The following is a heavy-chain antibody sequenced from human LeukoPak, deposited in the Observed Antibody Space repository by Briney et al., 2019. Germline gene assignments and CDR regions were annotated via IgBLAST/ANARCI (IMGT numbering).Heavy chain of an antibody. CDR1: GYSFTNNR. CDR2: TYPGDSNT. D-gene: IGHD2-15*01. J-gene: IGHJ5*02. Sequence: GESLKISCKGSGYSFTNNRIGWVRQMPGKGLDWMGITYPGDSNTRYSPSFQGQVTISADKSISSAYLQWSSLKASDTAMYYCVRSLACSSGTCYPNWFDPWGQGTLVTVSS. CDR3: VRSLACSSGTCYPNWFDP. V-gene: IGHV5-51*01.